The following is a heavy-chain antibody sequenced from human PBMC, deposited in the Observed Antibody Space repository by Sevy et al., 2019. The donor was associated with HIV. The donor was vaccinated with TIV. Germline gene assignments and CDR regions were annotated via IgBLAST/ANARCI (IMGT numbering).Heavy chain of an antibody. Sequence: GGSLRLSCAVPGFIFSGYWMTWVRQAPGKGLEWVANINQDGSEKYYVDSVKGRFTISRDNAENSLFLQMSSLGAADTAFYYCARGRYCSGGGCYIDFWGQGTLVTVSS. D-gene: IGHD2-15*01. J-gene: IGHJ4*02. CDR2: INQDGSEK. CDR3: ARGRYCSGGGCYIDF. V-gene: IGHV3-7*01. CDR1: GFIFSGYW.